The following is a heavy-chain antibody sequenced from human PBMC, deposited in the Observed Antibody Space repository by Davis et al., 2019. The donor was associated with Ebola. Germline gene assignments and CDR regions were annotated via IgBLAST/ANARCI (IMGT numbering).Heavy chain of an antibody. V-gene: IGHV1-18*01. D-gene: IGHD1-26*01. J-gene: IGHJ4*02. CDR1: GYTFTSHG. Sequence: ASVKVSCKASGYTFTSHGISWVRQAPGQGLEWMGWISADNGNTNYAQRLQGRVTMTTDTPTSTAYMELSSLRSEDTAVYYCARGFLTWEDYWGQGTLVTVSS. CDR3: ARGFLTWEDY. CDR2: ISADNGNT.